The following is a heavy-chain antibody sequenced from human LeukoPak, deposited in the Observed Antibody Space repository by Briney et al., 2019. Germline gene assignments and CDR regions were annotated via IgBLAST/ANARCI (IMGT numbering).Heavy chain of an antibody. CDR2: IYFGDSHT. D-gene: IGHD6-13*01. CDR1: GYRFTNYW. J-gene: IGHJ5*02. Sequence: GESLKISCKGSGYRFTNYWIGWVRQMPEKGLEWMGIIYFGDSHTTYSPSFQGQVTISADRSISTAYLHWNSLKASDTAIYYCAMWGSSLGWFDPWGQGTPVIVSS. CDR3: AMWGSSLGWFDP. V-gene: IGHV5-51*01.